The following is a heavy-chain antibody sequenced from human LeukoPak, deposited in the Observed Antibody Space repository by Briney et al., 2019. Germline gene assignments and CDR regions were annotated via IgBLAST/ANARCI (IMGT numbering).Heavy chain of an antibody. V-gene: IGHV1-2*02. J-gene: IGHJ6*03. CDR1: GYTFTGYY. CDR3: ARALGLSYSYYLDV. CDR2: INPNSGGT. Sequence: GASVKVSCKASGYTFTGYYMHWVRQAPGQGLEWMGWINPNSGGTNYAQKFQGRVTMTRDMSTITVYMELSSLRSEDTAVYYCARALGLSYSYYLDVWGKGTTVTVSS. D-gene: IGHD3/OR15-3a*01.